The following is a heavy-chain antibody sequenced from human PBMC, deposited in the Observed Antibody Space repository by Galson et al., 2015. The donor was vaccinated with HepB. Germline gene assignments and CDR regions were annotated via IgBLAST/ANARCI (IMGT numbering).Heavy chain of an antibody. D-gene: IGHD3-22*01. CDR2: INPNSGAT. V-gene: IGHV1-2*06. J-gene: IGHJ4*02. CDR3: ASSHDSSGYYYVGY. Sequence: SVKVSCKASGYTFTDYYIHWVRQAPGKGLEWMGRINPNSGATNYAQKFQGRVTMTRDTSIRTAYMELSRLRYDDTAVFYCASSHDSSGYYYVGYWGQGTLVTVSS. CDR1: GYTFTDYY.